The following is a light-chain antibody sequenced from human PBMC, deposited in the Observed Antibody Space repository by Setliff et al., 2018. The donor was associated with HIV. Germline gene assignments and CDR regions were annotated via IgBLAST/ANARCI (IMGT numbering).Light chain of an antibody. CDR1: SSDVGGYNY. V-gene: IGLV2-14*01. Sequence: QSALTQPASVSGSPGQSITISCTGTSSDVGGYNYVSWYQQHPGKAPKLIIYEVTNRPSGVSYRFSGSMSGNTASLTISGLQAEDEADYYCSSFTTTNALDVFGTGTKVTVL. CDR2: EVT. CDR3: SSFTTTNALDV. J-gene: IGLJ1*01.